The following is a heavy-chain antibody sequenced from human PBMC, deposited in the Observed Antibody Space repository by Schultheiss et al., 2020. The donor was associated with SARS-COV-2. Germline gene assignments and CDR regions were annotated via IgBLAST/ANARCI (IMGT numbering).Heavy chain of an antibody. V-gene: IGHV3-74*03. Sequence: GGSLRLSCAASGFTFSSYWMYWVRQPPGKGLVWLSRINSDGSSTMYADSVKGRFTVSRDNAGNTLYLQMNNLRVEDTAMYYCARARAEQHLPFSWGPIPHPTTWFDPWGQGTLVTVSS. D-gene: IGHD6-13*01. J-gene: IGHJ5*02. CDR1: GFTFSSYW. CDR2: INSDGSST. CDR3: ARARAEQHLPFSWGPIPHPTTWFDP.